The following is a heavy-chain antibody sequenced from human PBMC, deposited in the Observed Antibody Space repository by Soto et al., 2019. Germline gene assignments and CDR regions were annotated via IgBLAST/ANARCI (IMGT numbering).Heavy chain of an antibody. CDR1: GGTFSSHA. J-gene: IGHJ5*01. CDR2: IIPLLGTP. CDR3: ARNWHRRFDS. V-gene: IGHV1-69*01. Sequence: QVHLVQSGAQVKKPGSSVKVSCKASGGTFSSHAFTWVRQVPGHGPEYMGGIIPLLGTPNYAQNFQGRVTITADGATSTVYLELASLRSDDTAVYYCARNWHRRFDSWGQGTLVTVSS.